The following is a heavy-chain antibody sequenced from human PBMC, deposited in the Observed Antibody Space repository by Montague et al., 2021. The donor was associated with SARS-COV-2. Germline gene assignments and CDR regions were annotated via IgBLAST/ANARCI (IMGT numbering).Heavy chain of an antibody. V-gene: IGHV4-59*01. CDR1: NASFANYY. Sequence: SETLSLTCTVSNASFANYYWSWIRQAPGKGLEYIGYIHSSGSTNYNPSLRRRVTMSIDTSKNQFSLKLMSVTAAETAIYFCARVILTDYRYFDLWGRGTLVIVSS. J-gene: IGHJ2*01. D-gene: IGHD2-21*01. CDR2: IHSSGST. CDR3: ARVILTDYRYFDL.